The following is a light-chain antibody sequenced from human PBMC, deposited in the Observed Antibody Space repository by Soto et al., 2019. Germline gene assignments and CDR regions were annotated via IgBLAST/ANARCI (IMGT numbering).Light chain of an antibody. Sequence: VLTQSPGTLSLSPGERATLSCRASQTISSRFLAWLQQKPGQAPRHLIYGASNRATGVPDRFSGGGSGTDFTLTISRLEPDDFALYYCQQYDTSWTFGQGTKVEIK. V-gene: IGKV3-20*01. CDR1: QTISSRF. CDR2: GAS. CDR3: QQYDTSWT. J-gene: IGKJ1*01.